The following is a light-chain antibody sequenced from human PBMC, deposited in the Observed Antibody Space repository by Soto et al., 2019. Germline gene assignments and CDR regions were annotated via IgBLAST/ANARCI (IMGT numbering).Light chain of an antibody. Sequence: DIQMTQSPSSLSASVGDRVTITCRASQGISNYLAWYQQKPGKVPTLLIYAASTLQSGVQSRFSVSGSGTDFTLTISSLQPEDVATYYCQKYNSAPRTFGQGNKVEIK. CDR1: QGISNY. V-gene: IGKV1-27*01. CDR2: AAS. CDR3: QKYNSAPRT. J-gene: IGKJ1*01.